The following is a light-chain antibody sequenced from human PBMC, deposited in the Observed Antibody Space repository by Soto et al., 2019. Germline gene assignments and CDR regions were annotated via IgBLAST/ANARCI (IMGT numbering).Light chain of an antibody. CDR1: QSVLYSSNKKNY. V-gene: IGKV4-1*01. Sequence: DIVMTQSPDSLALSLGERATINCKSSQSVLYSSNKKNYLAWYGQKLGQPPKLLIYWASTRESGVPDRFSGSGSVTDFTLTISSLQAEDVAVYYCQQYYSAPLTFGGGTKVEIK. CDR3: QQYYSAPLT. J-gene: IGKJ4*01. CDR2: WAS.